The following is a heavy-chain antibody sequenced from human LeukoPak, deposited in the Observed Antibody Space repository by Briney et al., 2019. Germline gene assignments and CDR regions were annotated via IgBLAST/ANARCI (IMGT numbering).Heavy chain of an antibody. V-gene: IGHV3-30*02. CDR2: IRYDGSNK. J-gene: IGHJ4*02. CDR1: GFTFSSYG. CDR3: AKENYSNYAYYFEY. D-gene: IGHD4-11*01. Sequence: GGSLRLSCAASGFTFSSYGMHWVRQAPGKGLEWVAFIRYDGSNKYYADSVKGRFTISRDNSKNTLYLQMNSLRAEDTAVYYCAKENYSNYAYYFEYWGQGTLVTVSS.